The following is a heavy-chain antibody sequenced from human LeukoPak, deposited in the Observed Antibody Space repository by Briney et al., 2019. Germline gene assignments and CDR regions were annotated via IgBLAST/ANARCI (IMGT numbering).Heavy chain of an antibody. CDR3: ARRAAAGNWFDP. Sequence: PSETLSLTCTVSGYSISNGYYWAWIRQPPGKGLEWIGSMYHSGTTYCNPSLKNRLTISVDTSKNQVSLKLNSVTAADTAVYYCARRAAAGNWFDPWGQGTLVTVSS. V-gene: IGHV4-38-2*02. CDR1: GYSISNGYY. CDR2: MYHSGTT. J-gene: IGHJ5*02. D-gene: IGHD6-13*01.